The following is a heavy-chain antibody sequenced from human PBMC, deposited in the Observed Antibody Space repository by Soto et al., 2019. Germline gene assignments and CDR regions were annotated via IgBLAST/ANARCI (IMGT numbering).Heavy chain of an antibody. CDR1: GGTFSSYA. CDR2: IIPIFGTA. J-gene: IGHJ4*02. D-gene: IGHD3-22*01. Sequence: ASVKVSCKASGGTFSSYAISWVRQAPGQGLVWMGGIIPIFGTANYAQKFQGRVTITADESTSTAYMELSSLRSEDTAVYYCARYYDSSGYYPPHHLPFDYWGQGTLVTVSS. CDR3: ARYYDSSGYYPPHHLPFDY. V-gene: IGHV1-69*13.